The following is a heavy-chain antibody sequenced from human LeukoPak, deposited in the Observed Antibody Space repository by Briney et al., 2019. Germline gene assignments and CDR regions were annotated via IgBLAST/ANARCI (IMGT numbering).Heavy chain of an antibody. D-gene: IGHD4-17*01. CDR3: ASVETLRSPLDY. CDR1: GYPFTTYW. J-gene: IGHJ4*02. Sequence: HGGSLEISCQGSGYPFTTYWIGWVRQLPGKGLGGMGIFYPGDSDTRYSPSFQGHVPISAHKSISTAYLQWSRMKTSDTAMYYGASVETLRSPLDYWGQGTLVSVSS. CDR2: FYPGDSDT. V-gene: IGHV5-51*01.